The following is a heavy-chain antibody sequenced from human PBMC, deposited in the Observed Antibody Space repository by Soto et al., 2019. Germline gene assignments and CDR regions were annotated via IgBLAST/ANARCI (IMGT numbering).Heavy chain of an antibody. CDR1: GYTFTSYA. J-gene: IGHJ4*02. CDR3: ASVTGRGGYDFDY. CDR2: INAGNGNT. V-gene: IGHV1-3*01. D-gene: IGHD5-12*01. Sequence: ASVKVSCTASGYTFTSYAMHWVRQAPGQRLEWMGWINAGNGNTKYSQKFQGRVTITRDTSASTAYMELSSLRSEDTAVYYCASVTGRGGYDFDYWGQGTLVTVSS.